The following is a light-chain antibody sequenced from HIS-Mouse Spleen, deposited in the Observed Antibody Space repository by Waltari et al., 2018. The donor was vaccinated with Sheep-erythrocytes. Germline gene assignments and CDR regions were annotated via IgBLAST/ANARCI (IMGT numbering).Light chain of an antibody. CDR1: QSVLYTSNNQNY. CDR2: WAS. V-gene: IGKV4-1*01. Sequence: DIVMTQSPDSLAVSLGERATIHCKSSQSVLYTSNNQNYLAWYQQKPGQPPKLLIYWASTRESGVPDRFSGSGSGTDFTLTISSLQAEDVAVYYCQQYYSTLTFGGGTK. J-gene: IGKJ4*01. CDR3: QQYYSTLT.